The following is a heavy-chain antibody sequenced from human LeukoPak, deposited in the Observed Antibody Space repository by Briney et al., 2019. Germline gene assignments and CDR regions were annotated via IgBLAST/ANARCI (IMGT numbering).Heavy chain of an antibody. D-gene: IGHD3-9*01. CDR2: IYPGDSDT. CDR3: ARFTAGDYDILTGYEKKDAFDI. V-gene: IGHV5-51*04. J-gene: IGHJ3*02. Sequence: GESLKISCKGSGYSFTSYWIGWVRQMPGKGLEWMGIIYPGDSDTRYSPSFQGQVTISADKPISTAYLQWSSLKASDTAMYYCARFTAGDYDILTGYEKKDAFDIWGQGTMVTVSS. CDR1: GYSFTSYW.